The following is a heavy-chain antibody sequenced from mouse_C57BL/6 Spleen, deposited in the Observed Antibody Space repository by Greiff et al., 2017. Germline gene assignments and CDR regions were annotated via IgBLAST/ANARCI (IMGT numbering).Heavy chain of an antibody. CDR1: GYTFTSYW. CDR3: ARDGNYYDYDVRFAY. J-gene: IGHJ3*01. V-gene: IGHV1-72*01. CDR2: IDPNSGGT. D-gene: IGHD2-4*01. Sequence: QVHVKQPGAELVKPGASVKLSCKASGYTFTSYWMHWVKQRPGRGLEWIGRIDPNSGGTKYNEKFKSKATLTVDKPSSTAYMQLSSLTSEDSAVYYCARDGNYYDYDVRFAYWGQGTLVTVSA.